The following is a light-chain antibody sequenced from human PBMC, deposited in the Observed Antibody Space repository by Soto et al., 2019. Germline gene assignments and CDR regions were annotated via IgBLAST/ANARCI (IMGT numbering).Light chain of an antibody. Sequence: EIVLTQSPGTLSLSPGERATLSCRASQSVSSTYLAWYQQKPGQAPRLLIYGASNRATGIPDRFSGSGSGTDFTLTISRLEPEDFAVYYCQQYDSSPMYTFGQGTKLEIK. CDR2: GAS. CDR3: QQYDSSPMYT. V-gene: IGKV3-20*01. CDR1: QSVSSTY. J-gene: IGKJ2*01.